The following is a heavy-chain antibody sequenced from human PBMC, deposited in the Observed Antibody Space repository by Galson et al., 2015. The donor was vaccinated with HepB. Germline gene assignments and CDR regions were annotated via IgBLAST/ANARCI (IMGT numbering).Heavy chain of an antibody. Sequence: SLRLSCAASGFTFSNYAMSWVRQVPGKEFQWVSAISGSGDSTYYADSVKGRFTISRDNSKNTLFLQMDGLRAEDTAMYYCARERSQSHSGDWGQGALVAVSS. CDR3: ARERSQSHSGD. CDR1: GFTFSNYA. D-gene: IGHD3-10*01. J-gene: IGHJ4*02. V-gene: IGHV3-23*01. CDR2: ISGSGDST.